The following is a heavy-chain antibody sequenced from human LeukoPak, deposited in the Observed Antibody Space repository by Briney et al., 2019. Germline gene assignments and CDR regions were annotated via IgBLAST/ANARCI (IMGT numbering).Heavy chain of an antibody. Sequence: GGSLSLSCAASGFTFSSYWMHWVRQAPGKGLVWVSRIDTDGGTSYADSVKGRFTISRDNAKNTLYLQMNSLRAEDTAVYYCVRDGPMIRGVPYMDVWGKGTTVTVSS. J-gene: IGHJ6*03. V-gene: IGHV3-74*01. CDR2: IDTDGGT. D-gene: IGHD3-10*01. CDR1: GFTFSSYW. CDR3: VRDGPMIRGVPYMDV.